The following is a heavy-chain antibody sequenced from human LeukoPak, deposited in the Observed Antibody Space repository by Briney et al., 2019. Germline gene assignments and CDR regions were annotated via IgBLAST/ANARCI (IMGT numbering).Heavy chain of an antibody. D-gene: IGHD2/OR15-2a*01. CDR1: GGTFSSYA. Sequence: SVTVSCKASGGTFSSYAISWVRQAPGQGLEWMGGIIPIFGTANYAQKFQGRVTITADESTSTAYMELSSLRSEDTAVYYCARDRNSRDYYYYMDVWGKGTTVTISS. V-gene: IGHV1-69*13. CDR3: ARDRNSRDYYYYMDV. J-gene: IGHJ6*03. CDR2: IIPIFGTA.